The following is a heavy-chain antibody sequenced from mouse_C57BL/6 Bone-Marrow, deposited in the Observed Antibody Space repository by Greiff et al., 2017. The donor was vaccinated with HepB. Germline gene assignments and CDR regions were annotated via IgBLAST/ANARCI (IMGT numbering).Heavy chain of an antibody. J-gene: IGHJ3*01. CDR2: IYPRDGST. D-gene: IGHD2-4*01. V-gene: IGHV1-85*01. Sequence: VKLQESGPELVKPGASVKLSCKASGYTFTSYDINWVKQRPGQGLEWIGWIYPRDGSTKYNEKFKGKATLTVDTSSSTAYMERHSLTSEDSAVYFCARRGYDYGAWFAYWGQGTLVTVSA. CDR3: ARRGYDYGAWFAY. CDR1: GYTFTSYD.